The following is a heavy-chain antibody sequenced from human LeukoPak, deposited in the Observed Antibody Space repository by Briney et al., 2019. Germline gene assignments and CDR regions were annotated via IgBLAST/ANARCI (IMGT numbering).Heavy chain of an antibody. Sequence: GGSLRLSCAASGFTFSSYWMSWVRQAPGKGQELVANRKQDGSEKYYLDSVKGRFTISRDNAKDSLYLQMNSLRAEDTAVYYCARAAYYDFWSGFYFDYWGQGTLVTVSS. CDR1: GFTFSSYW. V-gene: IGHV3-7*01. J-gene: IGHJ4*02. CDR3: ARAAYYDFWSGFYFDY. D-gene: IGHD3-3*01. CDR2: RKQDGSEK.